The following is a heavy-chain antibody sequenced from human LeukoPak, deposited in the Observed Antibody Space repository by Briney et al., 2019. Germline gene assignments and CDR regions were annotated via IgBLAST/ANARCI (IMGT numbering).Heavy chain of an antibody. CDR2: INWNGGST. D-gene: IGHD2-15*01. CDR3: ARDPAPNYYYYMDV. J-gene: IGHJ6*03. V-gene: IGHV3-20*04. CDR1: GFTFDDYG. Sequence: SGGPLRLSCAASGFTFDDYGMSWVRQAPGKGLEWVSGINWNGGSTGYADSVKGRFTISRDNAKNSLYLQMNSLRAEDTALYYCARDPAPNYYYYMDVWGKGTTVTVSS.